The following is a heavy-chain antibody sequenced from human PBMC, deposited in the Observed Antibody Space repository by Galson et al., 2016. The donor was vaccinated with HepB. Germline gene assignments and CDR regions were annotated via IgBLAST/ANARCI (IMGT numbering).Heavy chain of an antibody. V-gene: IGHV3-30*18. CDR3: AKDSGDSDALDI. Sequence: SLRLSCAASGFTFSGYDMHWVRQAPGKGLEWVAVISYDGSNKYYANSVKGRFTISRDNSKNTLSLQMNSLRAEDTAVFYCAKDSGDSDALDIWGQGTRVTVSS. CDR1: GFTFSGYD. D-gene: IGHD3-10*01. J-gene: IGHJ3*02. CDR2: ISYDGSNK.